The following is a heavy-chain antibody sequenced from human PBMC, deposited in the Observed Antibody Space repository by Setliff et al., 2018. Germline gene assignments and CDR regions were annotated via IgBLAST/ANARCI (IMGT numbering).Heavy chain of an antibody. J-gene: IGHJ5*02. Sequence: GSLRLSCAASGFTFSSYAMSWVRQAPGKGLEWVSAISGSVGSTYYADSVKGRFTISRDNSKNTLYLQMNSLRAEDTAVYYCARPSVKYYDFWSGYFYNPWGQGTLVTVSS. D-gene: IGHD3-3*01. CDR2: ISGSVGST. V-gene: IGHV3-23*01. CDR1: GFTFSSYA. CDR3: ARPSVKYYDFWSGYFYNP.